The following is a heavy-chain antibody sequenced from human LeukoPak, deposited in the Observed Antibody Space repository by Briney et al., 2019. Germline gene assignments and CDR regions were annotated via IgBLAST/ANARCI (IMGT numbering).Heavy chain of an antibody. CDR2: INQDGSHE. D-gene: IGHD2-21*01. V-gene: IGHV3-7*01. CDR1: GFKFSSYW. J-gene: IGHJ4*02. Sequence: PGGSLRLSCAASGFKFSSYWMIWVRQAPGKGLEWVANINQDGSHEDYVDSVKGRFTISRDNAKNSLYLRMSSLRADDTAVYYCARDLLPYWGQGTLVTVSS. CDR3: ARDLLPY.